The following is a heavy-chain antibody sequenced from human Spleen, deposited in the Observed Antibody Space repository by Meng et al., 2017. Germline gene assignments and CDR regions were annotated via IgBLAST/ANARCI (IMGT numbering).Heavy chain of an antibody. Sequence: AQLQWAGPGLVKPSGPRARTDAVAGGSSSTRDVWNWVRQPPGKGLEWIGEIYHSGRANYIPTLKSRVTISVDKSKNQFSLDLRSVIAADTAVYFCARNLVGSSLDYWGQGTLVTVSS. CDR2: IYHSGRA. CDR1: GGSSSTRDV. D-gene: IGHD1-14*01. J-gene: IGHJ4*02. V-gene: IGHV4-4*02. CDR3: ARNLVGSSLDY.